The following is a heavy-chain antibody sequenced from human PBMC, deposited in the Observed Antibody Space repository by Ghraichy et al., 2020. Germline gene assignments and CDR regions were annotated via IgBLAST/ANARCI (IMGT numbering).Heavy chain of an antibody. Sequence: GESLNISCAASGFTFSAHYMDWVRQAPGKGLEWVGRIRKKDNDYTTEYAASVKGRFTISREDSQSSVFLQMNSLNAEDTATYYCARVRSDHWYFDLWGRGTLVTVSS. CDR3: ARVRSDHWYFDL. V-gene: IGHV3-72*01. CDR1: GFTFSAHY. J-gene: IGHJ2*01. CDR2: IRKKDNDYTT. D-gene: IGHD2-15*01.